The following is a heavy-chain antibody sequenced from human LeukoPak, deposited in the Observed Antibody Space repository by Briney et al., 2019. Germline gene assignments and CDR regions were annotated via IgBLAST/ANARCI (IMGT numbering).Heavy chain of an antibody. D-gene: IGHD6-13*01. V-gene: IGHV4-59*12. CDR2: IYYSGST. CDR3: ATVRGIAAAGTGFDP. Sequence: SETLSLTCTVSGGSISSYYWSWIRQPPGKGLEWIGYIYYSGSTNYNPSLKSRVTISVDTCKNQFSLKLSSVTDAYTAVYYCATVRGIAAAGTGFDPWGQGTLVTVSS. J-gene: IGHJ5*02. CDR1: GGSISSYY.